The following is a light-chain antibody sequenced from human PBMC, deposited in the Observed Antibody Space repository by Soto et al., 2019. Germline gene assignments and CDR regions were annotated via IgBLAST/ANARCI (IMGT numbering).Light chain of an antibody. CDR1: QVISSY. J-gene: IGKJ4*01. Sequence: DIQLTQSPSFLSASVGDRVTITCRASQVISSYLAWYQQKPGKAPKLLIYTASTLQSGDPSRFSGSGSGTEFTITISSRQPEYFATYYCQHLNRYPHTFGGGTNVEIK. V-gene: IGKV1-9*01. CDR3: QHLNRYPHT. CDR2: TAS.